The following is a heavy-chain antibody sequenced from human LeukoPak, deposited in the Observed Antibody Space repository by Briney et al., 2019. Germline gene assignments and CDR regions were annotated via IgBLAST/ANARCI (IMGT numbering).Heavy chain of an antibody. J-gene: IGHJ6*03. V-gene: IGHV3-21*04. CDR3: AKWGYYYYYYYMDV. CDR1: GFTFSSYS. D-gene: IGHD2-8*01. CDR2: ISSSSSYI. Sequence: GGSLRLSCAASGFTFSSYSMNWVRQAPGKGLEWVSSISSSSSYIYYADSVKGRFTISRDNSKNTLYLQMNSLRAEDTAVYYCAKWGYYYYYYYMDVWGKGTTVTISS.